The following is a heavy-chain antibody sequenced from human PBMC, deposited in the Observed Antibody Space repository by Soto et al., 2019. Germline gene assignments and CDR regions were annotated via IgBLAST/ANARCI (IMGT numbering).Heavy chain of an antibody. J-gene: IGHJ6*02. CDR3: ARDSVYYDFWSGSAPHYYYGMDV. V-gene: IGHV1-3*01. Sequence: ASVKVSCKASGYTFTSYAMHWVRQALGQRLEWMGWINAGNGNTKYSQKFQGRVTITRDTSASTAYMELSSLRSEDTAVYYCARDSVYYDFWSGSAPHYYYGMDVWGQGTTVTVSS. D-gene: IGHD3-3*01. CDR2: INAGNGNT. CDR1: GYTFTSYA.